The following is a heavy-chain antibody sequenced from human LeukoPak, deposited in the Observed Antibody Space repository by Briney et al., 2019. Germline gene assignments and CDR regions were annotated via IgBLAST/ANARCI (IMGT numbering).Heavy chain of an antibody. Sequence: ASVKVSCKASGYSFTTYGIHWVRQAPGQGLEWMGWISGYNGNTNYAQKLQGRVTMTTDTSTSTAYMELRSLRSDDTAVYYCASGYNWNDGSYFDYWGQGTLVTVSS. CDR2: ISGYNGNT. D-gene: IGHD1-1*01. V-gene: IGHV1-18*01. CDR1: GYSFTTYG. J-gene: IGHJ4*02. CDR3: ASGYNWNDGSYFDY.